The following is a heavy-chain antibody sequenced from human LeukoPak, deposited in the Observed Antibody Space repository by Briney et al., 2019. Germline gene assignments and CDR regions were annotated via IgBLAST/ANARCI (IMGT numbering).Heavy chain of an antibody. CDR2: ISWNSGSI. Sequence: PGGSLRLSCAASGFTVSSNYMSWVRQAPGKGLEWVSGISWNSGSIGYADSVKGRFTISRDNAKNSLYLQMNSLRAEDTALYYCAKGLGYCSSTSCSKLSYYYGMDVWGQGTTVTVSS. CDR3: AKGLGYCSSTSCSKLSYYYGMDV. J-gene: IGHJ6*02. D-gene: IGHD2-2*01. V-gene: IGHV3-9*01. CDR1: GFTVSSNY.